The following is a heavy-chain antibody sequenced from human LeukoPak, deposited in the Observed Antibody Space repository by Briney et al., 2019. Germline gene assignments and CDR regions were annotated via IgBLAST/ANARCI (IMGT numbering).Heavy chain of an antibody. D-gene: IGHD3-22*01. J-gene: IGHJ4*02. CDR2: FDPEDGET. V-gene: IGHV1-24*01. Sequence: ASVKVSCKVSGYTLTELSMHWVRQAPGKGLEWMGGFDPEDGETIYAQKFQGRVTMTEDTSTDTAYMELSSLRSEDTAVYYCATTYYYDSSGCYHDWGQGTLVTVSS. CDR3: ATTYYYDSSGCYHD. CDR1: GYTLTELS.